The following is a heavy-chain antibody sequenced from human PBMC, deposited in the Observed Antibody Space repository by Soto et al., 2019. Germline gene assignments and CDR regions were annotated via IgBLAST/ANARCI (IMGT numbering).Heavy chain of an antibody. V-gene: IGHV3-30-3*01. CDR3: ARDPVVVVTATRPPYYFDY. CDR2: ISYDGSNK. D-gene: IGHD2-21*02. J-gene: IGHJ4*02. CDR1: GFTFSSYA. Sequence: ILSCAASGFTFSSYAMHWVRQAPGKGLEWVAVISYDGSNKYYADSVKGRFTISRDNSKNTLYLQMNSLRAEDTAVYYCARDPVVVVTATRPPYYFDYWGQGTLVTVSS.